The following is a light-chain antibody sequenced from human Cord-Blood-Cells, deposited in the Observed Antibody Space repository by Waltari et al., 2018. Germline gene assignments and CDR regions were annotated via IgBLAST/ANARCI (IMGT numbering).Light chain of an antibody. Sequence: EIVLTQSPATLPLSPGERATLSCRASQSVSSYLAWYQQKPGQAPRLLIYDAANRATSIPARFSGSGSGTDFTLTISSLEPEDFAVYYCQQRSNWITFGQGTRLEIK. CDR3: QQRSNWIT. CDR1: QSVSSY. CDR2: DAA. J-gene: IGKJ5*01. V-gene: IGKV3-11*01.